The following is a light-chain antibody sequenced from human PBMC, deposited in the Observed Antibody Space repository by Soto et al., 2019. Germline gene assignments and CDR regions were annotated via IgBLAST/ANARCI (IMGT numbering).Light chain of an antibody. Sequence: TQSPSSLSASVGDRVTITCRASQGVSSKLAWYQQKPGQAPRLLIYGASTRATGIPARFSGSGSGTEFTLSISSLQSEDSAVYYCQQYNNWPPITFGQGTRLEIK. CDR3: QQYNNWPPIT. CDR2: GAS. CDR1: QGVSSK. V-gene: IGKV3D-15*01. J-gene: IGKJ5*01.